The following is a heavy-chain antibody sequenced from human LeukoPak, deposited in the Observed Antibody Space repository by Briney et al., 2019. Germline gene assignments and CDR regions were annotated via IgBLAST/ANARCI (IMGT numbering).Heavy chain of an antibody. V-gene: IGHV1-46*01. CDR2: INPSGGST. Sequence: ASVKVSCKASGYTFTSYYMHWVRQAPGQGLEWMGIINPSGGSTTYAQRFQGRVTMTRDLSTSTVYMELSSLRSDDTAVYYCARERGSVGATFEYFDYWGQGTLVTVSS. D-gene: IGHD1-26*01. CDR3: ARERGSVGATFEYFDY. CDR1: GYTFTSYY. J-gene: IGHJ4*02.